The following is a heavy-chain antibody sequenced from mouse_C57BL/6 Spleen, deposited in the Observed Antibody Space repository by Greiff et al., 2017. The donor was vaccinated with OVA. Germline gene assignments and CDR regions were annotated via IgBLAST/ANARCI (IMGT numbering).Heavy chain of an antibody. J-gene: IGHJ4*01. Sequence: QVQLQQPGAELVRPGSSVKLSCKASGYTFTSYSMHWVKQKPIKSLEWIGNIDPSDSETHYNEKFKDKATLTVEKSSSTAYMQLSRLTSEDSAVYYCARRTTVVAGDAMDYWGQGTSVTVSS. CDR1: GYTFTSYS. CDR3: ARRTTVVAGDAMDY. D-gene: IGHD1-1*01. CDR2: IDPSDSET. V-gene: IGHV1-52*01.